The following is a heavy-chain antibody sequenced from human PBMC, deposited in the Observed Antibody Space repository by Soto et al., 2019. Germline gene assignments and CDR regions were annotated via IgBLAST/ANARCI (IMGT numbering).Heavy chain of an antibody. Sequence: GGSLRLSCAASGFTFSSYSMNWVRQAPGKGLEWVSYISSSSSTIYYADSVKGRFTISRDNAKNSLYLQMNSLRDEDTAVYYCARDSDTAMVTPLGFDYWGQGTLVTVSS. V-gene: IGHV3-48*02. CDR2: ISSSSSTI. J-gene: IGHJ4*02. CDR1: GFTFSSYS. CDR3: ARDSDTAMVTPLGFDY. D-gene: IGHD5-18*01.